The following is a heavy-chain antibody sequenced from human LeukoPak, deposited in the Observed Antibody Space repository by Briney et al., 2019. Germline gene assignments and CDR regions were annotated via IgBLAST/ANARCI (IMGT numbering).Heavy chain of an antibody. CDR2: INPNSGDT. D-gene: IGHD2-8*02. Sequence: ASVKVSCKASGYTFTGYYIHWVRQAPGQGLEWMGWINPNSGDTNYAQKFQGRVTMTRDTSTSTAYMYLSSLRSDDTAVYYCARYPILATRRPTALYWGQGTLVTVSS. CDR1: GYTFTGYY. V-gene: IGHV1-2*02. J-gene: IGHJ4*02. CDR3: ARYPILATRRPTALY.